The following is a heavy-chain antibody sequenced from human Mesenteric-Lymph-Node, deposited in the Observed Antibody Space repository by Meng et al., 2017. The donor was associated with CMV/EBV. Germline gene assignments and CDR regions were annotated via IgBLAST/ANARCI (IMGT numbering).Heavy chain of an antibody. V-gene: IGHV2-26*01. Sequence: SGPTLVKPTETLTLTCTVSGFSLTDATMGVSWIRQPPGKALEWLARFFSNDEKSYSTSLKSRLTISKDISKSQVVLTMTNMDPVDTATYYCALTSGEYSTVFDPWGHGTLVTVSS. D-gene: IGHD6-6*01. CDR1: GFSLTDATMG. CDR2: FFSNDEK. J-gene: IGHJ5*02. CDR3: ALTSGEYSTVFDP.